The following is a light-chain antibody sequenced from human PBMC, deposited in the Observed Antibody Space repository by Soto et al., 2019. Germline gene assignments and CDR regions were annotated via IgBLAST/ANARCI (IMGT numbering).Light chain of an antibody. CDR1: DSDVGSYDL. CDR3: SSYAGTSHYV. CDR2: EVT. V-gene: IGLV2-23*02. J-gene: IGLJ1*01. Sequence: QSVLTQPASVSASPGQSITISCTGSDSDVGSYDLVSWYQQHPDKAPKLLIYEVTKRPSGVANRFSGSTSDNTASLTISGLPAEDEADYYCSSYAGTSHYVFGTGTKLTVL.